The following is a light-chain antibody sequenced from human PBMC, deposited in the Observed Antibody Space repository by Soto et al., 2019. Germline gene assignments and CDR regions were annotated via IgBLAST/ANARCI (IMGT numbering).Light chain of an antibody. CDR1: SSDVGAYNF. CDR3: SAYTVSRTYV. Sequence: QSVLTRPASVSGSPGQSITVSCTGTSSDVGAYNFVSWHQQHPGKAPKLMIYNVYDRPSGISYRFSGSKSGNTASLTISGLQGEDEADYYCSAYTVSRTYVFGTGTRSPS. CDR2: NVY. J-gene: IGLJ1*01. V-gene: IGLV2-14*03.